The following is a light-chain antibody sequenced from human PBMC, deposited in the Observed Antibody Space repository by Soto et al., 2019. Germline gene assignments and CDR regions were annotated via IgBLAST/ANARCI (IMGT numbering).Light chain of an antibody. Sequence: QSLLTQPASVSGSPGQSVTISCTGPRSDIGDSNFISWYQHSPGKAPRLLIYEVNNRPSGVSRRFSGSKAGNTASLTISGLLDDDEADYFCASFRSGTILVFGSGTRSPS. CDR1: RSDIGDSNF. CDR2: EVN. J-gene: IGLJ1*01. V-gene: IGLV2-14*01. CDR3: ASFRSGTILV.